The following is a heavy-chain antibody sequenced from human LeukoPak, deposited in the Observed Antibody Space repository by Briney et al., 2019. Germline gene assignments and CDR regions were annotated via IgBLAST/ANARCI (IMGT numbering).Heavy chain of an antibody. CDR3: ARDGGGEGYYSYYMDV. V-gene: IGHV4-59*12. J-gene: IGHJ6*03. CDR2: IYFSGST. CDR1: GGSISSYY. D-gene: IGHD3-16*01. Sequence: SETLSLTCTVSGGSISSYYWSWIRQPPGKGLEWIGYIYFSGSTNYNPSLKSRVTISVDTSKNQFSLKLSSVTAADTAVYYCARDGGGEGYYSYYMDVWGKGTTVTISS.